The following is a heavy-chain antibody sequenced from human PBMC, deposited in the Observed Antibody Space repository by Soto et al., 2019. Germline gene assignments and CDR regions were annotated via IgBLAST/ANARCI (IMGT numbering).Heavy chain of an antibody. CDR1: GASISGDY. Sequence: QVQLQESGPGLVKPSETLSLTCTVSGASISGDYWSWVRQPPGKGLEWIAWFSYSGSTNYNPSFESRVTISVDTSKKQFSLNLSSVTAADTAVYYCARGGASSRYFDYWGQGILVTVSS. J-gene: IGHJ4*02. CDR3: ARGGASSRYFDY. V-gene: IGHV4-59*01. CDR2: FSYSGST.